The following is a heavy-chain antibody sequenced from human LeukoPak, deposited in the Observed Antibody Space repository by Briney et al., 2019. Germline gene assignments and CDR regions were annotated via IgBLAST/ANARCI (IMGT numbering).Heavy chain of an antibody. V-gene: IGHV1-69*13. J-gene: IGHJ4*02. CDR1: GGTFSSYA. CDR3: ARGPLNYYDSSGYYYPGQGYFDY. Sequence: SVKVSCKASGGTFSSYAISWVRQAPGQGLEWMGGIIPIFGTANYAQKFQGRVTITADESTSTAYMELSSLRSEDTAVYYCARGPLNYYDSSGYYYPGQGYFDYWGQGTLVTVSS. D-gene: IGHD3-22*01. CDR2: IIPIFGTA.